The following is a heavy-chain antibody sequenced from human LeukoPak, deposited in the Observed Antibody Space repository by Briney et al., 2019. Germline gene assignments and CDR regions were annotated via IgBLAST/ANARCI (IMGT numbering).Heavy chain of an antibody. Sequence: GGSLRLSCAASGFTFSSYSMNWVRQAPGTGLEWVSSISSSSSYIYYADSVKGRFTISRDNAKNSLYLQMNSLRAEDTAVYYCASLGATTLFGSYWGQGTLVTVSS. J-gene: IGHJ4*02. V-gene: IGHV3-21*01. D-gene: IGHD1-26*01. CDR2: ISSSSSYI. CDR3: ASLGATTLFGSY. CDR1: GFTFSSYS.